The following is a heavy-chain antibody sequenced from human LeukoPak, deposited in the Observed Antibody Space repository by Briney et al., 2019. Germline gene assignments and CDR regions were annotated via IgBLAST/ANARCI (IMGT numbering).Heavy chain of an antibody. Sequence: PGGSLRLSCAASGFTFSSYWMHWVRQAPGKGLVWVSRINNDESHTTYADSVEGRFTISRDNAKNTLYLQMNSLRVEDTAVYYCARDQSSSWYVAWFDPWGQGTLVTVSS. V-gene: IGHV3-74*01. J-gene: IGHJ5*02. D-gene: IGHD6-13*01. CDR3: ARDQSSSWYVAWFDP. CDR1: GFTFSSYW. CDR2: INNDESHT.